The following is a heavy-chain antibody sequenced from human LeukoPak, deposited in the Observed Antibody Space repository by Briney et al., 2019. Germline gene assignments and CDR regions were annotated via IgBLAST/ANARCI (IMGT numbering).Heavy chain of an antibody. D-gene: IGHD1-26*01. CDR2: IYYSGST. J-gene: IGHJ4*02. CDR1: GGSISSSSYY. Sequence: PSETLSLTCTVSGGSISSSSYYWGWIRQPPGKGLEWIGSIYYSGSTYYNPSLKSRVTISVDTSKNQFSLKLSSVTAADTAVYYCAGVSGSYYLFDYWGQGTLVTVSS. CDR3: AGVSGSYYLFDY. V-gene: IGHV4-39*01.